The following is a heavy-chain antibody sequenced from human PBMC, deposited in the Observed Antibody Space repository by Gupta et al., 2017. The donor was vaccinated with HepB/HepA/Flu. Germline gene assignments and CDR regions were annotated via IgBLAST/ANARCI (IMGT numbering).Heavy chain of an antibody. D-gene: IGHD1-1*01. CDR1: GFTFSSYA. Sequence: EVQLLESGGGLVQPGGSLRLSCAASGFTFSSYAMSWFRQAPGKGLEWVSAIIGSGGSTYYEDSVKGGFNIARDNSKNTMYLQMNSRRAEDTAVYYWAKDRGPPDLAYPVRGSNDQPQAFGGQGTLVTVSS. J-gene: IGHJ4*02. CDR3: AKDRGPPDLAYPVRGSNDQPQAF. V-gene: IGHV3-23*01. CDR2: IIGSGGST.